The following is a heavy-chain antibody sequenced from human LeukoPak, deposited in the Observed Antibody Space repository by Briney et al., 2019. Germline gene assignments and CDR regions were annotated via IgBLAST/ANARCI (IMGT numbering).Heavy chain of an antibody. V-gene: IGHV3-23*01. Sequence: GGSLRLSCAASGFTFSSYAMSWVSQAPGKGLEWVSAISGSGGSTYYADSVKGRFTFSRDNSKNTLYVQLNSLRAEDTAVYYCAKGNRYCSGGSCLPLDYYYYGMDVWGKGTTVTVSS. CDR1: GFTFSSYA. CDR3: AKGNRYCSGGSCLPLDYYYYGMDV. CDR2: ISGSGGST. J-gene: IGHJ6*04. D-gene: IGHD2-15*01.